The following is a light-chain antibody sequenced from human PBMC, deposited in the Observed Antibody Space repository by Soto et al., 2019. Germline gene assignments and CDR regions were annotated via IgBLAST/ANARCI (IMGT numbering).Light chain of an antibody. Sequence: DIQMTQYKSSRSASVADRVTITCLASQSISSYLNWYQQKPGKAPKLLIYAASSLQSGVPSRFSGSGSGTDFTLTISRLEPEDFALYYCQQYGGSPRTFGQGTKVDI. CDR3: QQYGGSPRT. CDR1: QSISSY. V-gene: IGKV1-39*01. CDR2: AAS. J-gene: IGKJ1*01.